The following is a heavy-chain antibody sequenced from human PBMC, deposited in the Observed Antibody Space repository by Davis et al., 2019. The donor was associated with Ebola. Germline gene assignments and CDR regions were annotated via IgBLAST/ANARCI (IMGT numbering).Heavy chain of an antibody. CDR2: ISSSGSTI. CDR1: GFTFSDYY. CDR3: ARFEGVTNNVYYYYGMDV. J-gene: IGHJ6*02. Sequence: PGGSLRLSCAASGFTFSDYYMSWIRQAPGKGLEWVSYISSSGSTIYYADSVKGRFTISRDNAKNSLYLQMNSLRAEDTAVYYCARFEGVTNNVYYYYGMDVWGQGTTVTVSS. D-gene: IGHD4-17*01. V-gene: IGHV3-11*01.